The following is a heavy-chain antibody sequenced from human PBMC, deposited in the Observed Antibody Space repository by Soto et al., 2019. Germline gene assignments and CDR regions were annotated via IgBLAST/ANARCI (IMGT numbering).Heavy chain of an antibody. Sequence: QITLKQSGPTLVKPTQTLTLSCTFSGPSLSSSGVCLAGIRQPPGKALEWLALIHWDDENRYRPSLKSRLNITRDTSKNQVVLTMTNMDPVDTGAYYCAHSARWIQRPVDYWGQGTLVTVSS. J-gene: IGHJ4*02. CDR2: IHWDDEN. CDR3: AHSARWIQRPVDY. D-gene: IGHD5-18*01. CDR1: GPSLSSSGVC. V-gene: IGHV2-5*02.